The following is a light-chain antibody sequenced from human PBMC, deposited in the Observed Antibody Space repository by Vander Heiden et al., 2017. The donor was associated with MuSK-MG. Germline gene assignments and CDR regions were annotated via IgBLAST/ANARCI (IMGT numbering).Light chain of an antibody. J-gene: IGKJ4*02. Sequence: DVKSNPTPSSLSAYVGDRVPITCRASQSISNYVNWYHQKQGKAPKLLIYASSTLQNGVPSRFSGSGSGTDFTLTIRRLQPEYFATYFCQQSYRSPNTFGRGTNV. CDR1: QSISNY. CDR2: ASS. V-gene: IGKV1-39*01. CDR3: QQSYRSPNT.